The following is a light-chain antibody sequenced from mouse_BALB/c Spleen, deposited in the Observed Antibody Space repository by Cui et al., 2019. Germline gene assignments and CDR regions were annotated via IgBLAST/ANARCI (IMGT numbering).Light chain of an antibody. CDR2: WAS. CDR1: QRLTNSRTRKNY. J-gene: IGKJ1*01. Sequence: DLVMSQSPSPLAVSAGEKVTMSCQSSQRLTNSRTRKNYLAWYQQKPGQSPKLLIYWASTRESGVPDRFTGSGSGTDFTLTISSVQAEDLAVYYCKQSYNLRTFGGGTKLEIK. V-gene: IGKV8-21*01. CDR3: KQSYNLRT.